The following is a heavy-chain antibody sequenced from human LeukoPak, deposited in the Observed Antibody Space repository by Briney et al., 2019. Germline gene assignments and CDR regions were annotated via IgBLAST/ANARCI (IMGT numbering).Heavy chain of an antibody. D-gene: IGHD3-3*01. CDR1: GFTFSNYW. CDR3: ARGYDFWSGYHIE. V-gene: IGHV3-7*01. J-gene: IGHJ4*02. CDR2: IKQGGGEN. Sequence: GGSLRLSCAASGFTFSNYWMSWVRQAPGKGLEWVANIKQGGGENYYVDSVKGRFTISRDNAKNSLYLQMNSLRAEDTAVYYCARGYDFWSGYHIEWGQGTLVTVSS.